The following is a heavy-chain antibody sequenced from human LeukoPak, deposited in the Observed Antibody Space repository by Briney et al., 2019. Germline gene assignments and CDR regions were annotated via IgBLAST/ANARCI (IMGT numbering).Heavy chain of an antibody. J-gene: IGHJ5*02. D-gene: IGHD2-15*01. CDR3: ARAHCSGGSCYSAWFDP. CDR2: INPNSGGT. Sequence: ASVKVSCKASGYTFTGYYMHWVRQAPGQGLEWMGWINPNSGGTDYAQKFQGRVTMTRDTSISTAYMELSRLRSDDTAVYYCARAHCSGGSCYSAWFDPWGQGTLVTVSS. CDR1: GYTFTGYY. V-gene: IGHV1-2*02.